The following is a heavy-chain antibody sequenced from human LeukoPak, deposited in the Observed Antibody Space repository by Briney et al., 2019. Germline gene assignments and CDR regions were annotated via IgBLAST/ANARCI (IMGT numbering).Heavy chain of an antibody. J-gene: IGHJ4*02. D-gene: IGHD5-18*01. CDR2: ISSNGGST. CDR1: GFTFSSYA. CDR3: VKELRGYGYGAGN. Sequence: GGSLRLSCSASGFTFSSYAMHWVRQAPGKGLEYVSAISSNGGSTYYADSVKGRFTISRDNSKNTLYLQMSSLRAEDTAVYYCVKELRGYGYGAGNWGQGTLVTVSS. V-gene: IGHV3-64D*06.